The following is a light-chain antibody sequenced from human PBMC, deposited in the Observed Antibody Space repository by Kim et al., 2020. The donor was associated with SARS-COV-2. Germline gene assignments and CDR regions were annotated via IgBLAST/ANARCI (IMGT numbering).Light chain of an antibody. CDR2: SSK. CDR1: SSNIGSSP. J-gene: IGLJ2*01. V-gene: IGLV1-44*01. CDR3: AAWDDSLKGVV. Sequence: QSVLTQSPSASGTPGQRVTISCSGSSSNIGSSPVNWYQQFPGTAPKLLVYSSKRRPSGVPDRFSGSRSGTSASLAISDLQSDDEADYYCAAWDDSLKGVVFGGGTQLTVL.